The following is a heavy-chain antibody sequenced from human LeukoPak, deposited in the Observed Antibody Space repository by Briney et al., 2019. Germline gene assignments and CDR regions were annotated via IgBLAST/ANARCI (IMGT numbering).Heavy chain of an antibody. CDR1: GGSISSSSYY. CDR2: IYYSGST. D-gene: IGHD6-13*01. Sequence: KSSETLSLTCTVSGGSISSSSYYWGWIRQPPGKGLEWIGSIYYSGSTYYNPSLKSRVTISVDTSKNQFSLKLSSVTAADTAVYYCARDRIAAAGVPNYYYYYGMDVWGQGTTVTVSS. CDR3: ARDRIAAAGVPNYYYYYGMDV. V-gene: IGHV4-39*07. J-gene: IGHJ6*02.